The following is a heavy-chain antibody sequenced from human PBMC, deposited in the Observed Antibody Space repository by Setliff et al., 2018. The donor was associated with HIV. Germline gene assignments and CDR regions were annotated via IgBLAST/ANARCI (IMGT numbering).Heavy chain of an antibody. CDR3: ARVKSIRTTLVRLWPRFDL. D-gene: IGHD3-10*01. CDR1: TESLTRYD. CDR2: IDDSGSI. V-gene: IGHV4-34*01. J-gene: IGHJ5*02. Sequence: ETLSLTCAVYTESLTRYDWAWIRQSPEKGLEWIGEIDDSGSIIYNPSLQSRVTMSVDTSKNQFSLKVRSLTAADTGLYYCARVKSIRTTLVRLWPRFDLWGQGTQVTVSS.